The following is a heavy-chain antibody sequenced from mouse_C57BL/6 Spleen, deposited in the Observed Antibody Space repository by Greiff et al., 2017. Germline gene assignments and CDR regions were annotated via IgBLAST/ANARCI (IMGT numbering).Heavy chain of an antibody. Sequence: LVESGAELARPGASVKLSCKASGYTFTSYGISWVKQRTGQGLEWIGEIYPRSGNTYYNEKFKGKATLTADKSSSTAYMELRSLTSEDSAVYFCARKGDYDPDYWGQGTTLTVSS. J-gene: IGHJ2*01. CDR1: GYTFTSYG. D-gene: IGHD2-4*01. CDR3: ARKGDYDPDY. V-gene: IGHV1-81*01. CDR2: IYPRSGNT.